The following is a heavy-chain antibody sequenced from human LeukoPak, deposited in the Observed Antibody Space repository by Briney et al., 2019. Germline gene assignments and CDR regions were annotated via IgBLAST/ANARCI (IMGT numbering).Heavy chain of an antibody. D-gene: IGHD5-18*01. J-gene: IGHJ4*02. V-gene: IGHV4-34*01. CDR2: INHSGST. CDR3: ARGGGYSYGYIDY. CDR1: GGSFSGYY. Sequence: SSETLSLTCAVYGGSFSGYYWSWIRQPPGKGLEWIGEINHSGSTNHNPSLKSRVTISVDTSKNQFSLKLSSVTAADTAVYYCARGGGYSYGYIDYWGQGTLVTVSS.